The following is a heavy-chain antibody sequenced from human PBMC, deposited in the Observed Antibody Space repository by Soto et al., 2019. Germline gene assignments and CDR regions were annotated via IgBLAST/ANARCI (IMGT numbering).Heavy chain of an antibody. CDR3: AKEKTSSTYDGLDV. CDR1: GFTFSYYG. V-gene: IGHV3-23*01. Sequence: EVQLLESGGGLIHPGGSLRLSCAGSGFTFSYYGMSWVRQAPGKGLEWVSGITWGGSAYYAESVGGRFITSRDSSKNTLYVQMNSLRAEDTAIYYCAKEKTSSTYDGLDVWGQGTPVTVSS. J-gene: IGHJ6*02. CDR2: ITWGGSA.